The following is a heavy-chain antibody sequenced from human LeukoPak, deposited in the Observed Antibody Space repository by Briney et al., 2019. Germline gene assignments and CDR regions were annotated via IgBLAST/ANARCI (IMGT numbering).Heavy chain of an antibody. D-gene: IGHD3-9*01. CDR1: GGSISSYY. CDR3: ARVHKYFDWLLSPEDAFDI. V-gene: IGHV4-59*08. Sequence: SETLSLTCTVSGGSISSYYWSWIRQPPGKGLEWIANIYHSGSTFYNPSLKSRVTISVDTSKNQFSLKLSSVTAADTAVYYCARVHKYFDWLLSPEDAFDIWGQGTVVTVSS. CDR2: IYHSGST. J-gene: IGHJ3*02.